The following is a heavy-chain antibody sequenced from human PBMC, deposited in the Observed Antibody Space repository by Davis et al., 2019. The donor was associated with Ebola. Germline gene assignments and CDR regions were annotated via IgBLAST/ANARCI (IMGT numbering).Heavy chain of an antibody. Sequence: SVKVSCKASGYTFTSYAISWVRRAPGQGLEWMGGIIPIFGTANYAQKFQGRVTITADESTSTAYMELSSLRSEDTAVYYCARVSLGFGFDPWGQGTLVTVSS. D-gene: IGHD1-26*01. V-gene: IGHV1-69*13. CDR2: IIPIFGTA. CDR3: ARVSLGFGFDP. CDR1: GYTFTSYA. J-gene: IGHJ5*02.